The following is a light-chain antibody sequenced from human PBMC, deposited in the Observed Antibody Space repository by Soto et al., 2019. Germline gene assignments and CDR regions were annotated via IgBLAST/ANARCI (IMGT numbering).Light chain of an antibody. CDR1: QSVSSN. CDR2: GAS. V-gene: IGKV3-15*01. J-gene: IGKJ1*01. Sequence: EIVMTQSLVTLSVSPWERATLSCRASQSVSSNLAWYQQKPGQAPRLLIYGASTRATGIPARFSGSGSGTEFTLTISSLQSEDFAVYYCQQYDNWPPWTVGQGTKVDIK. CDR3: QQYDNWPPWT.